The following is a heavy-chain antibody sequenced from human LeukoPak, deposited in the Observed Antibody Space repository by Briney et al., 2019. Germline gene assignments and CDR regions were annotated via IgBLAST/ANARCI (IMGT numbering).Heavy chain of an antibody. J-gene: IGHJ4*02. CDR3: ASAVTVTTFGY. Sequence: PSGTLSLTCAVSGGSISSSNWWSWVRQPPGKGLEWIGEIYHSGSTNYNPSLKSRVTISVDTSKNQFSLKLSSVTAADTAVFYCASAVTVTTFGYWGQGTLVTVSS. CDR1: GGSISSSNW. D-gene: IGHD4-11*01. CDR2: IYHSGST. V-gene: IGHV4-4*02.